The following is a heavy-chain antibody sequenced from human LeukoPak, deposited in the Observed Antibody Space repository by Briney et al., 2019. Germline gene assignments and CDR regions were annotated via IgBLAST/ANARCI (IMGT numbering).Heavy chain of an antibody. V-gene: IGHV4-34*01. Sequence: SETLSLTCAVYGGSFSGYYWSWIRQPPGKGLEWIGEINHSGSTNYNPSLKSRVTISVDTSKNQFSLKLSSVTAADMAVYYCARAKVGLTRFLEPYYFDYWGQGTLVTVSS. J-gene: IGHJ4*02. D-gene: IGHD3-3*01. CDR3: ARAKVGLTRFLEPYYFDY. CDR1: GGSFSGYY. CDR2: INHSGST.